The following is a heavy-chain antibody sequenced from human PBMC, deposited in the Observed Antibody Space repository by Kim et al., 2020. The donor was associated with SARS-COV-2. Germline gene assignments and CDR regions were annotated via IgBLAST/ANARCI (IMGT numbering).Heavy chain of an antibody. V-gene: IGHV4-39*01. J-gene: IGHJ5*02. Sequence: SETLSLTCTVSGGSISSSSYYWGWIRQPPGKGLEWIGSIYYSGSTYYNPSLKSRVTISVDTSKNQFSLKLSSVTAADTAVYYCARVVVAARETLNWFDP. D-gene: IGHD2-15*01. CDR1: GGSISSSSYY. CDR2: IYYSGST. CDR3: ARVVVAARETLNWFDP.